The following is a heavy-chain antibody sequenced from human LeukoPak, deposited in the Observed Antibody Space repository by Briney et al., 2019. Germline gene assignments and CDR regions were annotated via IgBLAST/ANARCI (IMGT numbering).Heavy chain of an antibody. D-gene: IGHD6-13*01. Sequence: GGSLRLSCAASGFTFSSYWMSWVRQAPGKGLEWVANIKQDGSEKYYVDSVKGRFTISRDNAKNSLYLQMNGLRAEDTAVYYCARGVPSSSSQGGYYYYGMDVWGQGTTVTVSS. CDR3: ARGVPSSSSQGGYYYYGMDV. CDR1: GFTFSSYW. CDR2: IKQDGSEK. J-gene: IGHJ6*02. V-gene: IGHV3-7*01.